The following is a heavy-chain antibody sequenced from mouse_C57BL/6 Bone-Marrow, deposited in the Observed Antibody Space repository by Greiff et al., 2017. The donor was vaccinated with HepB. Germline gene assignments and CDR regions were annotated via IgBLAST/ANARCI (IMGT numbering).Heavy chain of an antibody. CDR2: IRLKSDNYAT. CDR1: GFTFSNYW. D-gene: IGHD3-3*01. Sequence: EVKLVESGGGLVQPGGSMKLSCVASGFTFSNYWMNWVRQSPEKGLEWVAQIRLKSDNYATHYAESVKGRFTISRDDSKSSVYLQMNNLRAEDTGIYYCTGGAGLGPRGFDYWGQGTTLTVSS. CDR3: TGGAGLGPRGFDY. J-gene: IGHJ2*01. V-gene: IGHV6-3*01.